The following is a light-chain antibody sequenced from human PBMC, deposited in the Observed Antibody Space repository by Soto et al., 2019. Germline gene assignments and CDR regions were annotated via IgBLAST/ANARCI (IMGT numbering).Light chain of an antibody. CDR2: EVN. CDR1: SSDVGGYKY. CDR3: SSYAGINNLGV. Sequence: QSALTQPPSASGSPGQSVTISCTGTSSDVGGYKYVSWYQQHPGKAPKLMIFEVNKRPSGVPDRFSGSKSCNTASLTVSGLQAEDEADYYCSSYAGINNLGVFGTGTK. J-gene: IGLJ1*01. V-gene: IGLV2-8*01.